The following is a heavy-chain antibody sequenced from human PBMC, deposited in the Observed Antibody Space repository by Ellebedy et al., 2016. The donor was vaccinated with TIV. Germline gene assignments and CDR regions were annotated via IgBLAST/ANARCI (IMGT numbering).Heavy chain of an antibody. CDR1: GYSFTSHW. V-gene: IGHV5-51*01. J-gene: IGHJ5*02. Sequence: GESLKISCKASGYSFTSHWIAWVRQMPGKGLEWMGSIYPGDSDTRYSPSPQGQVTISADKSISTAYLQWSSLKASDTAMYYCARRESNYDLWSGYSYWFDPWGQGTLVTVSA. CDR3: ARRESNYDLWSGYSYWFDP. D-gene: IGHD3-3*01. CDR2: IYPGDSDT.